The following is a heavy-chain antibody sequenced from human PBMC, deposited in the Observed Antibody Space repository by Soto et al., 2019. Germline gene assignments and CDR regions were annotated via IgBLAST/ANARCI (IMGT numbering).Heavy chain of an antibody. V-gene: IGHV5-10-1*01. D-gene: IGHD3-22*01. CDR1: GCSFAGYW. CDR3: ARQIYDSDTGPNFQYYFDS. CDR2: IDPSDSQT. J-gene: IGHJ4*02. Sequence: WESLTISCKSSGCSFAGYWITWVRQKPGKGLEWMGRIDPSDSQTYYSPSFRGHVTISVTKSITTVFLQWSSLRASDTAMYYCARQIYDSDTGPNFQYYFDSWGQGTPVTVS.